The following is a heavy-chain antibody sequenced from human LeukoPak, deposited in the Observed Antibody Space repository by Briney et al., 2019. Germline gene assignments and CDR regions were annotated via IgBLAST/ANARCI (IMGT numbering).Heavy chain of an antibody. CDR1: GGSSSSSSYY. D-gene: IGHD6-19*01. J-gene: IGHJ4*02. CDR3: ARHFPGVAVAGYYFDY. Sequence: KPSGTLSLTCTVSGGSSSSSSYYWGWIRQPPGKGLEWIGSIYYSGSTYYNPSLKSRVTISVDTSKNQFSLKLSSVTAADTAVYYCARHFPGVAVAGYYFDYWGQGTLVTVSS. CDR2: IYYSGST. V-gene: IGHV4-39*01.